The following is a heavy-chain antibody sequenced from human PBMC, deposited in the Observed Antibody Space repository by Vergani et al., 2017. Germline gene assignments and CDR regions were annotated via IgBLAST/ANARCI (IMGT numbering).Heavy chain of an antibody. CDR3: TTDSPPGQRFDY. V-gene: IGHV3-21*03. CDR2: ISSSSSYI. J-gene: IGHJ4*02. Sequence: EVQLVESGGGLVKPGGSLRLSCAASGFTFSSYSMNWVRQAPGKGLEWVSSISSSSSYIYYADSVKGRFTISRDNAKNSLYLQMNSLKTEDTAVYYCTTDSPPGQRFDYWGQGTLVTVSS. CDR1: GFTFSSYS.